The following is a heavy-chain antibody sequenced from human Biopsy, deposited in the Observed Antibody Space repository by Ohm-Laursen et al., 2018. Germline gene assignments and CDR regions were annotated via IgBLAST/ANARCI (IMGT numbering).Heavy chain of an antibody. CDR1: GGTLASLD. Sequence: ASVKVSCKVSGGTLASLDISWVRQAPGQGLEWVGGILPSSDITNYAQPLRGRVTITADESTTTAYMELRSLKSEDTAVYYCARRRGADFDYWGQGTLVTVSS. CDR3: ARRRGADFDY. D-gene: IGHD3-16*01. V-gene: IGHV1-69*13. J-gene: IGHJ4*02. CDR2: ILPSSDIT.